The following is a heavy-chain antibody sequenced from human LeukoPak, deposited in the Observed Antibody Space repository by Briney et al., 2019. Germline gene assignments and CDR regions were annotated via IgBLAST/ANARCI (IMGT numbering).Heavy chain of an antibody. J-gene: IGHJ6*03. Sequence: SVKVSCKASGGTFMRHSISWVRQAPGQGLEWMGGIIPIFGTAYYAQKFQGRVTITADESTSTAYMELSSLRSEDTAVYYCARGPDTAMVTNYYYYMDVWGKGTTVTVS. D-gene: IGHD5-18*01. CDR3: ARGPDTAMVTNYYYYMDV. CDR1: GGTFMRHS. CDR2: IIPIFGTA. V-gene: IGHV1-69*13.